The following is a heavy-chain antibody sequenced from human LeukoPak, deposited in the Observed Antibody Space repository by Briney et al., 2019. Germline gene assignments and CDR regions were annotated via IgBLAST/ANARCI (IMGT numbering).Heavy chain of an antibody. D-gene: IGHD2-2*01. CDR2: ISGSGGST. CDR3: AKEEDVVVVPAANHY. V-gene: IGHV3-23*01. CDR1: GFTSSSYA. J-gene: IGHJ4*02. Sequence: GGPLRLSCAASGFTSSSYAMSWVRQAPGKGLEWVSAISGSGGSTYYADSVKGRFTISRDNSKNTLYLQMNSLRAEDTAVYYCAKEEDVVVVPAANHYWGQGTLVTVSS.